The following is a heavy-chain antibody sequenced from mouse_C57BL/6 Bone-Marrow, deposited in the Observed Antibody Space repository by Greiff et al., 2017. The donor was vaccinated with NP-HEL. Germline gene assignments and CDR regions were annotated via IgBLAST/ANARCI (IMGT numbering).Heavy chain of an antibody. J-gene: IGHJ1*03. V-gene: IGHV7-3*01. CDR3: ARSLVITTVVATGYFDV. D-gene: IGHD1-1*01. CDR2: IRNKANGYTT. CDR1: GFTFTDYY. Sequence: VQLKESGGGLVQPGGSLSLSCAASGFTFTDYYMSWVRQPPGKALEWLGFIRNKANGYTTEYSASVKGRFTISRDNSQSILYLQMNALRAEDSATYYCARSLVITTVVATGYFDVWGTGTTVTVSS.